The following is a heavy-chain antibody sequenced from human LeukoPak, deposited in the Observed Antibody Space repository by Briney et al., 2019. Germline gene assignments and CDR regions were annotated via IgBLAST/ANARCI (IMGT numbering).Heavy chain of an antibody. V-gene: IGHV4-59*01. CDR3: ARGVVIAPQTFDY. CDR1: GESISGFY. J-gene: IGHJ4*02. D-gene: IGHD2-21*01. Sequence: SETLSLTCTVSGESISGFYWTWTRQPPGKGLEWIGYIYYSGSTNYNPSLKSRVTISVDTSKNQFSLKLSSVTAADTAVYYCARGVVIAPQTFDYWGQGTLVTVSS. CDR2: IYYSGST.